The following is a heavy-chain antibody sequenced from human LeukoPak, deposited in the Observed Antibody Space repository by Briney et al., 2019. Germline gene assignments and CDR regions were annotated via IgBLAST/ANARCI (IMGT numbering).Heavy chain of an antibody. D-gene: IGHD3-3*01. CDR2: ISSSSSYI. Sequence: PGGSLRLSCAASGFTFSSYSMNWVRQAPGKGLEWVSSISSSSSYIYYADSVKGRFTISRDNAKNSLYLQMNSLRAEDTAVYYCARAWGRDHDLNYWGQGTLVTVSS. CDR1: GFTFSSYS. V-gene: IGHV3-21*01. CDR3: ARAWGRDHDLNY. J-gene: IGHJ4*02.